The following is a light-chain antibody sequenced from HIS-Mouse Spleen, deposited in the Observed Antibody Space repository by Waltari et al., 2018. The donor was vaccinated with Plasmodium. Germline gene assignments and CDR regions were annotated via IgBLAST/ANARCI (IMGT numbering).Light chain of an antibody. J-gene: IGKJ3*01. Sequence: EIVMTQSPATLSVSPGERATLSCRASPSVSSNLAWYQQKPGQAPRLLIYGASTRATGIPARFSGSGSGTEFTLTISSLQSEDFAVYDCQQYNNWSFTFGPGTKVDIK. CDR3: QQYNNWSFT. V-gene: IGKV3-15*01. CDR1: PSVSSN. CDR2: GAS.